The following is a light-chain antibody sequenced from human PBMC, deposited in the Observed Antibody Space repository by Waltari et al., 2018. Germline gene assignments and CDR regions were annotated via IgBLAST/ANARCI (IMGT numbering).Light chain of an antibody. CDR2: DDT. J-gene: IGLJ3*02. Sequence: SYVLTQPPSVSVVPGKPATLTCGGSDIGTKSVPGYRQEPGQAPVAVVYDDTGRPSGIPERFSGSNSAHTATLTISRVEAGDEAHYFCQVWDTRSDHWVFGGGTKLTVL. CDR1: DIGTKS. V-gene: IGLV3-21*03. CDR3: QVWDTRSDHWV.